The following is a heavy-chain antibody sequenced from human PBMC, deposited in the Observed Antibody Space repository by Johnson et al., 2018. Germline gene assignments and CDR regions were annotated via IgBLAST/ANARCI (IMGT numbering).Heavy chain of an antibody. J-gene: IGHJ6*02. V-gene: IGHV3-23*04. CDR2: ISGSGGSK. CDR3: ARISKYYYYYYGMDV. CDR1: GFTFSSYA. Sequence: VQLVESGGGLVQPGGSLRLSCAASGFTFSSYAMSWVRRAPGKGLEWVSAISGSGGSKYYAATVKGRFTISRDNSKNTLYLKINSLRAEDTAVYYCARISKYYYYYYGMDVWGQGTTVTVSS.